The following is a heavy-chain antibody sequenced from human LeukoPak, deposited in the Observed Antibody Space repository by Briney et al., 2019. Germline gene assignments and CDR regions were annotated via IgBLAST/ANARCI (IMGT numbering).Heavy chain of an antibody. CDR1: GYTFTSYG. J-gene: IGHJ3*02. Sequence: ASVKVSCKASGYTFTSYGISWVRQAPGQGLEWMGWISAYNGNRNYAQKFQGRATMTTDTSTSTAYMELRSLRSDDTAVYYCARDRENYGDAFDIWGQGTMVTVSS. D-gene: IGHD3-10*01. CDR3: ARDRENYGDAFDI. CDR2: ISAYNGNR. V-gene: IGHV1-18*01.